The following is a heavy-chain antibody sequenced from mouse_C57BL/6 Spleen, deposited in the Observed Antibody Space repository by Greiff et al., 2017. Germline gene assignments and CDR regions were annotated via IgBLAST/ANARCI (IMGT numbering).Heavy chain of an antibody. CDR1: GFSLTSYA. CDR3: ASDYYGSSPFAY. V-gene: IGHV2-9-1*01. J-gene: IGHJ3*01. Sequence: VQVVESGPGLVAPSQSLSITCTVSGFSLTSYAISWVRQPPGKGLEWLGVIWTGGGTNYNSALKSRLSISKDNSKSQVFLKRNSLQTDDTARYYCASDYYGSSPFAYWGQGTLVTVAA. D-gene: IGHD1-1*01. CDR2: IWTGGGT.